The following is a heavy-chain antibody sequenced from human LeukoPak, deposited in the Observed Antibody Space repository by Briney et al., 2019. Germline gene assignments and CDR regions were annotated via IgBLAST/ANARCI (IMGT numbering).Heavy chain of an antibody. Sequence: GGSLRLSCAASGFTFSSYSMNWVRQAPGKGLEWVSYISSSSSTIYYADSVKGRFTISRDNAKNSLYLQMNSLRAEDTAVYYCARETGSAVGSTDFDYWGQGTLVTVSS. CDR3: ARETGSAVGSTDFDY. V-gene: IGHV3-48*01. CDR2: ISSSSSTI. J-gene: IGHJ4*02. CDR1: GFTFSSYS. D-gene: IGHD4-17*01.